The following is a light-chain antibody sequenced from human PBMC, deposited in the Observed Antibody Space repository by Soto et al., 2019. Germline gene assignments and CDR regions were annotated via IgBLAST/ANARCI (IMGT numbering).Light chain of an antibody. V-gene: IGKV3-20*01. Sequence: EIVLTQSPGTLSLSPGERATLSCRASQSVSSNYLAWYQQKPGQAPRLFIYGASSRATGIPDRFSGSGSGTDFTLTISRLEPEDFAVYYCQQSVSSPYTFGQGTKLEIK. J-gene: IGKJ2*01. CDR3: QQSVSSPYT. CDR1: QSVSSNY. CDR2: GAS.